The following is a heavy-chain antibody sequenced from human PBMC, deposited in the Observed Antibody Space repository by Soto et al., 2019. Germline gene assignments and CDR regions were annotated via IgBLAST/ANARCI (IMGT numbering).Heavy chain of an antibody. Sequence: EVQLLESGGGLVQPGGSLRLSCAASGFTFSSYAMSWVRQAPGKGLEWVSAISGSGGSTYYADSVKGRFTISRDNSKNTLYLQMNSLRAEDTAVYYCAKDDYTWGSYRYSPHTSAFDYWGQGTLVTVSS. CDR1: GFTFSSYA. J-gene: IGHJ4*02. CDR3: AKDDYTWGSYRYSPHTSAFDY. D-gene: IGHD3-16*02. V-gene: IGHV3-23*01. CDR2: ISGSGGST.